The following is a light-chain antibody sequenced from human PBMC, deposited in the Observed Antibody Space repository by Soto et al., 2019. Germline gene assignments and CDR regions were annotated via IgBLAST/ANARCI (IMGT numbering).Light chain of an antibody. J-gene: IGKJ5*01. CDR2: GAS. Sequence: IVLTQSPGTLSLSPGERATLSCRASQSISSSYLAWYQQKPGQAPRLLIYGASNRATGIPARFSGSGSGTEFTLTISRLQSEDFAVYYCQQYNNWPPITFGQGTRLEIK. CDR3: QQYNNWPPIT. CDR1: QSISSSY. V-gene: IGKV3-15*01.